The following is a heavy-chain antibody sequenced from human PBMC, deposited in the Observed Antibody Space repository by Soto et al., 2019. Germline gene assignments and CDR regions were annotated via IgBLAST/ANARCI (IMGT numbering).Heavy chain of an antibody. D-gene: IGHD3-9*01. V-gene: IGHV4-34*01. CDR2: INHSGST. CDR1: GGSFSGYY. Sequence: SETLSLTCAVYGGSFSGYYWSWIRQPPGKGLEWIGEINHSGSTNYNPSLKSRVTISVDTSKNQFSLKLSSVTAADTAVYYCARGGSSMRDILTGYYDNWFDPWGQGTLVTVSS. J-gene: IGHJ5*02. CDR3: ARGGSSMRDILTGYYDNWFDP.